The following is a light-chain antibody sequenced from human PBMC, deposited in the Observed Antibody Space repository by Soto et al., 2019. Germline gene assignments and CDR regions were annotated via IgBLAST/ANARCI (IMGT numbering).Light chain of an antibody. CDR1: QSVSNF. V-gene: IGKV3-11*01. CDR2: DAS. J-gene: IGKJ5*01. Sequence: EIVLTQSPATLSLSPRERATLSCRASQSVSNFLAWYQQKPGQAPRLLIYDASNRATGIPARFSGSGSGTDFTLTIRSLEPEDFAIYYCQQRANWPLTTFGHGTRLEIK. CDR3: QQRANWPLTT.